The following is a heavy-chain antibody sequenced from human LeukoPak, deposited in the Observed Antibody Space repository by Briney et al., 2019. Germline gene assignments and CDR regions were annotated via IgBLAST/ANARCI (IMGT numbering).Heavy chain of an antibody. D-gene: IGHD4-17*01. CDR2: IYTSGST. CDR3: ARVGTTVTSSDSGYHYYYMDV. V-gene: IGHV4-61*02. CDR1: GGSISSGSYY. Sequence: TLSLTCTVSGGSISSGSYYWSWIRQPAGKGLEWIGRIYTSGSTNYNPSLKSRVTISVDTSKNQFSLKLSSVTAADTAVYYCARVGTTVTSSDSGYHYYYMDVWGKGTTVTISS. J-gene: IGHJ6*03.